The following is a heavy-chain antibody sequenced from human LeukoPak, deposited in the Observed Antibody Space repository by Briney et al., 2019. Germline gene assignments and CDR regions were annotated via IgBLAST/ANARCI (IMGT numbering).Heavy chain of an antibody. CDR2: ISSSSSYI. J-gene: IGHJ4*02. V-gene: IGHV3-21*01. D-gene: IGHD6-13*01. CDR1: GFSFSSYS. Sequence: GGSLRLSCAASGFSFSSYSMNWVRQAPGKGLEWVSSISSSSSYIYYVDSVKGRFTVSRDNAKNSLFLQMPSLRAEDTAVYYCARVWSPPYTSSWPYHFDYWGQGILVTVSS. CDR3: ARVWSPPYTSSWPYHFDY.